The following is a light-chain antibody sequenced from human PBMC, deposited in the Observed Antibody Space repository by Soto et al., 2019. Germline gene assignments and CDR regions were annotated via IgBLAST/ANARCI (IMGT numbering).Light chain of an antibody. V-gene: IGLV2-14*03. CDR3: NSYTSSSTYV. Sequence: QSALTQPASVSGSPGQSIAISCTGTSSDVGSYNYVSWYQQHPGKAPKLMIYDVSNLPSGVSDRFSGSKSGNTASLTISGLQAEDEADYFCNSYTSSSTYVFGTGTKLTVL. CDR1: SSDVGSYNY. CDR2: DVS. J-gene: IGLJ1*01.